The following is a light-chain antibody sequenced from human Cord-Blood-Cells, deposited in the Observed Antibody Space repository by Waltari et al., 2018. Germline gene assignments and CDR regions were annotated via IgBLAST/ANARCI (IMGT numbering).Light chain of an antibody. CDR3: SSYTSSSTLV. Sequence: QSALPQPASVSGSPGQSITISCTGTSSAVGGYNYVSWYQQHPGKAPKLMIYEVSHRPSGVSNRFSGSKSGNTASLTISGLQAEDEADYYCSSYTSSSTLVFGGGTKLTVL. J-gene: IGLJ2*01. V-gene: IGLV2-14*01. CDR2: EVS. CDR1: SSAVGGYNY.